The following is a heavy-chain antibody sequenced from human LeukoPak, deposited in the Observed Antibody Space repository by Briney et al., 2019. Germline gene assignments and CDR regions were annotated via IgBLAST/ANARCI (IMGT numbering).Heavy chain of an antibody. V-gene: IGHV3-43*02. J-gene: IGHJ4*02. CDR1: GFTFDDYA. CDR2: ISGDGGST. Sequence: GGSLRLSCAASGFTFDDYAMHWVRQAPGKGLEWVSLISGDGGSTYYADSVKGRFTISRDNSKNSLYLQMNSLRAEDTAVYYCARGIDDFWSGLIDNWGQGILVTVSS. CDR3: ARGIDDFWSGLIDN. D-gene: IGHD3-3*01.